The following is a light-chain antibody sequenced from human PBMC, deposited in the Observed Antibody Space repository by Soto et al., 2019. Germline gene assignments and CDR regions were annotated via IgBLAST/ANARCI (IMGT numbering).Light chain of an antibody. V-gene: IGKV3-15*01. CDR3: QHYKSWPLS. Sequence: EIVMTQSPATLSVSPEERATLSCRASQSIGSTLAWYQQKPGQTPRLLIYDASTRATGIPARFSGIGSGTEFSLIISSLQSEDFAVYYCQHYKSWPLSFGGGTKVEI. J-gene: IGKJ4*01. CDR2: DAS. CDR1: QSIGST.